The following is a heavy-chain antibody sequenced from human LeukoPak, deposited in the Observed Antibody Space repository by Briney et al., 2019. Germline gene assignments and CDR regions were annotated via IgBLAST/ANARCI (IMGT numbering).Heavy chain of an antibody. V-gene: IGHV3-21*01. D-gene: IGHD3-3*01. CDR3: ARVGRFLEIDY. CDR1: GGSISGSSYY. J-gene: IGHJ4*02. CDR2: ISSSSSYI. Sequence: PSETLSLTCTVSGGSISGSSYYWGWIRQPPGKGLEWVSSISSSSSYIYYADSVKGRFTISRDNAKNSLYLQMNSLRAEDTAVYYCARVGRFLEIDYWGQGTLVTVSS.